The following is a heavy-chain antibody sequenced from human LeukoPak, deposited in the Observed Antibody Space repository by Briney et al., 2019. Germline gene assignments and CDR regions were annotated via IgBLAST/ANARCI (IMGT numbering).Heavy chain of an antibody. Sequence: ASVKVSCKASGYTFTGYYMHWVRQAPGQGLEWMGRINPNSGGTNYAQKFQSRVTMTRDTSISTAYMELSRLRSDDTAVYYCARAYILTGYWGYWGQGTLVTVSS. CDR1: GYTFTGYY. CDR3: ARAYILTGYWGY. V-gene: IGHV1-2*06. J-gene: IGHJ4*02. CDR2: INPNSGGT. D-gene: IGHD3-9*01.